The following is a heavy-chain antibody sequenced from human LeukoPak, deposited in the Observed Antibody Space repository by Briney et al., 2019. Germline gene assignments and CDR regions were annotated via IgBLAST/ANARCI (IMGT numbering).Heavy chain of an antibody. CDR1: GFTFSSYS. D-gene: IGHD5-18*01. V-gene: IGHV3-48*01. CDR2: ISSSSTI. CDR3: ARVGYPGFDY. J-gene: IGHJ4*02. Sequence: GGSLRLSCAASGFTFSSYSMNWVRQAPGKGLEWVSYISSSSTIYYADSVKGRFTISRDNAKNSLYLQMNSLRAEDTAVYYCARVGYPGFDYWGQGTLVTVSS.